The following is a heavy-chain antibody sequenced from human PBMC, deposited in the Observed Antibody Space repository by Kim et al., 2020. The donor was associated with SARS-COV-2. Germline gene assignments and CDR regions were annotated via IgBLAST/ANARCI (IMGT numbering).Heavy chain of an antibody. J-gene: IGHJ6*02. CDR3: ARVLLQVWFGELLWSRGAVLDV. CDR2: INPNSGCT. V-gene: IGHV1-2*02. Sequence: ASVKVSCKASGYTFTGYYIHWVRQAPGQGLEWMGWINPNSGCTNYAQKFQGRVTMTRDTSISTAYMELSRLRSDDTAVYYCARVLLQVWFGELLWSRGAVLDVWGQGTTVTVSS. CDR1: GYTFTGYY. D-gene: IGHD3-10*01.